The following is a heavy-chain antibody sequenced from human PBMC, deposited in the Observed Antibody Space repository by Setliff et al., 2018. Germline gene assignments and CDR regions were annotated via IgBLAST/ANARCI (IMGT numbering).Heavy chain of an antibody. CDR1: GGTFSSYA. D-gene: IGHD3-22*01. CDR3: ARVYYDSSGSEFDY. Sequence: SVKVSCKASGGTFSSYAISWVRQAPGQGLEWMGGIIPIFGTANYAQKFQGRVTITTGESTSTAYMELSSLRSEDTAVYYCARVYYDSSGSEFDYWGQGTLVTVSS. J-gene: IGHJ4*02. CDR2: IIPIFGTA. V-gene: IGHV1-69*05.